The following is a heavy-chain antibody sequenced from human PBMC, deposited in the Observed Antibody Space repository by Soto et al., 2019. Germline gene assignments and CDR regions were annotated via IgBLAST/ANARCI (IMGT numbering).Heavy chain of an antibody. CDR1: GFTFSSYA. V-gene: IGHV3-23*01. Sequence: GGSLRLSCAASGFTFSSYAMSWVRQAPGKGLEWVSAISGSGGSTYYADSVKGRFTISRDNSKNTLYLQMNSLRAEDTAVYYCPKLKNQHTSAGYNWFDPWGQGTLVTVSS. CDR2: ISGSGGST. J-gene: IGHJ5*02. D-gene: IGHD2-2*01. CDR3: PKLKNQHTSAGYNWFDP.